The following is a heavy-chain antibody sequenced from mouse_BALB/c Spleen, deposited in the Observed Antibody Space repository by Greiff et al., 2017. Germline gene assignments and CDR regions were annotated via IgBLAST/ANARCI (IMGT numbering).Heavy chain of an antibody. D-gene: IGHD2-14*01. J-gene: IGHJ2*01. Sequence: QVQLQQPGAELVRPGASVKLSCKASGYTFTSYWINWVKQRPGQGLEWIGNIYPSDSYTNYNQKFKDKATLTVDKSSSTAYMQLSSPTSEDSAVYYCTSTYYRYDYFDYWGQGTTLTVSS. CDR1: GYTFTSYW. V-gene: IGHV1-69*02. CDR3: TSTYYRYDYFDY. CDR2: IYPSDSYT.